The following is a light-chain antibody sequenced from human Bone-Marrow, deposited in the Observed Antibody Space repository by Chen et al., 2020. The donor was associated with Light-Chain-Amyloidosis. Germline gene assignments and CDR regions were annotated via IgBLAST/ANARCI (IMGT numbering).Light chain of an antibody. Sequence: SYVLTQPYSVSVAPGHTRTIACGGNNIGSTSVHWYQQTPGQAPLLVVYDDSDRPSGIPERLSGSNSGNTATLTISRVEAGDEADYYCQVWDRSSDRPVFGGGTKLTVL. CDR1: NIGSTS. V-gene: IGLV3-21*02. J-gene: IGLJ3*02. CDR3: QVWDRSSDRPV. CDR2: DDS.